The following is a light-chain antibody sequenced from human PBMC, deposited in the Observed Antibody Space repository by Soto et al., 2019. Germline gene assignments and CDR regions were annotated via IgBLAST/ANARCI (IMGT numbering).Light chain of an antibody. CDR1: QSVTSNY. J-gene: IGKJ5*01. Sequence: ESVLTQSPGTLSLSPGERATLSCRASQSVTSNYLAWYQQKPGQAPRLLIYGASRRATGIPERFSGSGSGTDFTLTISSLEPEDFAVYYCHQRSNWPPDTFGQGTRLEIK. V-gene: IGKV3D-20*02. CDR2: GAS. CDR3: HQRSNWPPDT.